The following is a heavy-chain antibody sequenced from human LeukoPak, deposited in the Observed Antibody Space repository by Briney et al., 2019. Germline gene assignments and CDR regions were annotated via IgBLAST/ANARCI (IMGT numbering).Heavy chain of an antibody. J-gene: IGHJ4*02. CDR1: GDSISTYY. CDR3: ARQVVAVAGTGYFDY. V-gene: IGHV4-39*01. CDR2: IYYSGST. Sequence: SETLSLTCTVSGDSISTYYWGWIRQPPGKGLEWIGSIYYSGSTYYNASLKSRGTISVDTSKNQFSLKLNSVTAADTAVYFCARQVVAVAGTGYFDYWGQGTLVTVSS. D-gene: IGHD6-19*01.